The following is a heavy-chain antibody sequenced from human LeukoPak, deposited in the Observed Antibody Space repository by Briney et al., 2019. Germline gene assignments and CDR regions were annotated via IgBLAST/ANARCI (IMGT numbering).Heavy chain of an antibody. CDR3: ARVDFADAFDI. V-gene: IGHV4-38-2*01. J-gene: IGHJ3*02. CDR1: GYSISSGYY. CDR2: IYHSGST. Sequence: SETLSPTCAVSGYSISSGYYWGWIRQPPGKGLEWIGSIYHSGSTYYNPSLKSRVTISVDTSKNQFSLKLSSVTAADTAVYYCARVDFADAFDIWGQGTMVTVSS.